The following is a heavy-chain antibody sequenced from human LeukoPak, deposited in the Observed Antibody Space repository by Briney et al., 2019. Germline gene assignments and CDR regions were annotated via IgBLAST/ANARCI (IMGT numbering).Heavy chain of an antibody. Sequence: SETLSLTCTVSGGSISSYYWSWIRQPPGKGLEWIGYIYYSGSTNYNPSLKSRVTISVDTSKNQFSLKLSSVTAADTAVYYCAREGSAQYAFDIWGQGTMVTVSS. V-gene: IGHV4-59*12. CDR2: IYYSGST. D-gene: IGHD2-15*01. J-gene: IGHJ3*02. CDR3: AREGSAQYAFDI. CDR1: GGSISSYY.